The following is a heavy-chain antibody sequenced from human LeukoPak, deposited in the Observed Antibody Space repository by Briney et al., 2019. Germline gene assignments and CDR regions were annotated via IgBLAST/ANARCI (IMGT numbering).Heavy chain of an antibody. Sequence: SVKVSCKASGGTFSSYAISWVRQAPGQGLEWMGGIIPIFGTANYAQKFQGRVTITTDESTSTAYMELSSLRSEDTAVYYCARVNARDGYNSGALDIWGQGTMVTVSS. CDR1: GGTFSSYA. D-gene: IGHD5-24*01. CDR2: IIPIFGTA. CDR3: ARVNARDGYNSGALDI. J-gene: IGHJ3*02. V-gene: IGHV1-69*05.